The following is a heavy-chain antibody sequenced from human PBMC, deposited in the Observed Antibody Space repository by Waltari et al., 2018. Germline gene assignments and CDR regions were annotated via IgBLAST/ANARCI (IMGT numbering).Heavy chain of an antibody. CDR2: ISSSSSTL. J-gene: IGHJ4*02. CDR1: GFTFSSYS. CDR3: ASVAEVVAATPGY. Sequence: EVQLVESGGGLVQPGGSLRLSCAASGFTFSSYSMNWVRQAPGKGLEWVSYISSSSSTLYYADSVKGRFTISRDNAKNSLYLQMNSLRAEDTAVYYCASVAEVVAATPGYWGQGTLVTVSS. D-gene: IGHD2-15*01. V-gene: IGHV3-48*04.